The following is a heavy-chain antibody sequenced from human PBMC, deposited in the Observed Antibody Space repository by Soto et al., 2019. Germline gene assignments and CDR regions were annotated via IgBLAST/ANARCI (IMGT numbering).Heavy chain of an antibody. CDR1: GLTFSGSA. Sequence: GGSLRLSCAASGLTFSGSAMHWGRQASWKGLEWVGRIRSKANSYATEYAASVKGRFTISRDDSKNTAYLQMNSLKTEDTALYYCTRHADLGYCSSTSCYDFDYWGQGTLVTVSS. CDR2: IRSKANSYAT. V-gene: IGHV3-73*01. D-gene: IGHD2-2*01. CDR3: TRHADLGYCSSTSCYDFDY. J-gene: IGHJ4*02.